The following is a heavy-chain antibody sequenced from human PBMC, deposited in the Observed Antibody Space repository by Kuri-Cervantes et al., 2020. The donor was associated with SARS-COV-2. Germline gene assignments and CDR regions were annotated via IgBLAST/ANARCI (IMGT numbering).Heavy chain of an antibody. D-gene: IGHD6-19*01. CDR2: ISGSGGST. CDR1: GFTFSSYA. CDR3: AKGPGSGWYYFDY. J-gene: IGHJ4*02. V-gene: IGHV3-23*01. Sequence: GESLKISCAASGFTFSSYAMSWVRQAPGKGLEWVSAISGSGGSTYYADSVKGRFTISRDNSKNTLYLQMNSLRAEDTAVYYCAKGPGSGWYYFDYWGQGTLVTCPS.